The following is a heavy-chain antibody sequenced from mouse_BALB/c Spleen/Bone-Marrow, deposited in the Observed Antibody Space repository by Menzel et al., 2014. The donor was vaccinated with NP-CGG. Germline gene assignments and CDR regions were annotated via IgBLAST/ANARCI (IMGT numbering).Heavy chain of an antibody. J-gene: IGHJ2*01. Sequence: EVKVVESGGGLVQPGGSRKLSCAASGFTFSSFAMHWIRQAPEKGLEWVAFISSGSNIIHYADTVKGRFTISRDNPKNTLFLQMTSLRSVDTAMYYCGRGDYWGQGTTLTVSS. V-gene: IGHV5-17*02. CDR3: GRGDY. CDR1: GFTFSSFA. CDR2: ISSGSNII.